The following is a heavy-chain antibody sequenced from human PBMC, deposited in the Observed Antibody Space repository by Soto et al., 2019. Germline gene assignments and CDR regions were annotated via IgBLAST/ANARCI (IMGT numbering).Heavy chain of an antibody. CDR2: IYPGDSDT. V-gene: IGHV5-51*01. CDR3: TRSLPTPDF. J-gene: IGHJ4*02. Sequence: PGESLKISCKGSGYYFSGSWIGWVRQMPRKGLEWMGIIYPGDSDTRFGPSFQGQVTISTDKTTTTAYLQWSSLKASDTAMYYCTRSLPTPDFWGQGTLVTVSS. CDR1: GYYFSGSW.